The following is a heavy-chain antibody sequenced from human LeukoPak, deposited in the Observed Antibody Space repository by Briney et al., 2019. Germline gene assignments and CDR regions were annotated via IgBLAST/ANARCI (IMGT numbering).Heavy chain of an antibody. CDR1: GYTFTSYY. D-gene: IGHD3-3*01. CDR3: ARESAGITYDFWSGYLRDAFDI. Sequence: ASVKVSCKASGYTFTSYYMRWVRQAPGQGFEWMGIINPSGGSTSYAQKFQGRVTMTRDMSTSTVYMELSSLRSEDTAVYYCARESAGITYDFWSGYLRDAFDIWGQGTMVTVSS. V-gene: IGHV1-46*01. CDR2: INPSGGST. J-gene: IGHJ3*02.